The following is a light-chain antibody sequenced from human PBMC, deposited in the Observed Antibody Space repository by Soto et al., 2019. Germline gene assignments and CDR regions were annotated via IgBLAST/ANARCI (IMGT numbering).Light chain of an antibody. CDR2: EVS. J-gene: IGLJ1*01. V-gene: IGLV2-8*01. CDR1: SSDIGAYIY. CDR3: SSYAGSNNFV. Sequence: QSALTQPPSASGSPGQSVTISCTGTSSDIGAYIYVSWYQQHPGKDPKLMISEVSRRPSGVHERFSGYKSGNTASLTVSGLQADDEAHHYCSSYAGSNNFVFGTGTKVTV.